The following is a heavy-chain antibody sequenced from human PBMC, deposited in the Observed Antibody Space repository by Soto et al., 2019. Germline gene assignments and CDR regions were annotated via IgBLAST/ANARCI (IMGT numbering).Heavy chain of an antibody. D-gene: IGHD3-10*01. CDR3: AGGLWAGELTLDY. CDR1: GYMFTTYA. J-gene: IGHJ4*02. Sequence: ASVKVSCKASGYMFTTYAMHWVRQAPGQRFEWMGWINTGNGNTKYSQRLQGRVTITRDTPASTVYMELSSLRSEDTAVYYCAGGLWAGELTLDYWGKGTLGTVAS. CDR2: INTGNGNT. V-gene: IGHV1-3*04.